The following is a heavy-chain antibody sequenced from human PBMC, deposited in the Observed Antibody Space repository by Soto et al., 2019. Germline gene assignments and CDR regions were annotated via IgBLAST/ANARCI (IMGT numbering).Heavy chain of an antibody. CDR1: GFTLSSYS. D-gene: IGHD5-12*01. CDR2: ISSSSSTI. CDR3: AREGYPFDY. V-gene: IGHV3-48*02. J-gene: IGHJ4*02. Sequence: EVQLVESGGGLVQPGGSLRLSCAASGFTLSSYSMNWVRQAPGKGLEWVSYISSSSSTIYYADSVKGRFPISRDIDKNSLYLQMNSLRDEDTAVYSCAREGYPFDYWGLGTLVTVSS.